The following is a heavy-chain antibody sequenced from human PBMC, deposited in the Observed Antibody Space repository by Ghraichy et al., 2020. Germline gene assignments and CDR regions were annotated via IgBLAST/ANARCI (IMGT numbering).Heavy chain of an antibody. CDR1: GDSISGGYDY. Sequence: SETLSLTRTVTGDSISGGYDYWSCNLQPPGKGLDWIVYFYYSGSTYYNPSLKSRVTISVDTSKNQFSLKLSSVTAADTAVYYCARGVGLQTYYYYYGLDVWDQG. J-gene: IGHJ6*02. D-gene: IGHD3/OR15-3a*01. CDR3: ARGVGLQTYYYYYGLDV. CDR2: FYYSGST. V-gene: IGHV4-30-4*01.